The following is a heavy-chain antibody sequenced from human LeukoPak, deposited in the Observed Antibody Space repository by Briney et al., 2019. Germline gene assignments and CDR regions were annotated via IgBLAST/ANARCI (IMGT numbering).Heavy chain of an antibody. V-gene: IGHV3-11*01. CDR2: ISSSGSTI. J-gene: IGHJ5*02. D-gene: IGHD3-3*01. CDR1: GFTFSDYY. Sequence: GGSLRLSCAGSGFTFSDYYMSWIRQAPGKGLEWVSYISSSGSTIYYADSVKGRFTISRDNAKNSLYLQMNSLRAEDMAVYYCARVRLPYYDFWSGYFWFDPWGQGTLVTVSS. CDR3: ARVRLPYYDFWSGYFWFDP.